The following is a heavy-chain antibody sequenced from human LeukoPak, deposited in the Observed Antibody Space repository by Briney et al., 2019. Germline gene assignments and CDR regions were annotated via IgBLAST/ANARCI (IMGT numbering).Heavy chain of an antibody. CDR2: IIPILNIP. CDR1: GGTFSIHS. V-gene: IGHV1-69*02. D-gene: IGHD3-3*01. CDR3: ARGRLEWATYFDS. J-gene: IGHJ4*02. Sequence: SVKVSYKASGGTFSIHSINWLRQAPGQGLEWMGRIIPILNIPNYAQKFQGRVTLTADKSTSTAYMELSSLTSEDMAVYYCARGRLEWATYFDSWGQGTLVTVSS.